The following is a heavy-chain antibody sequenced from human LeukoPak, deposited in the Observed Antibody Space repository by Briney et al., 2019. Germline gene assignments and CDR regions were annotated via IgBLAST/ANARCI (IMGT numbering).Heavy chain of an antibody. D-gene: IGHD3-22*01. J-gene: IGHJ4*02. V-gene: IGHV4-34*01. CDR2: INHSGST. CDR1: GGTFSGYY. CDR3: ARGGVKRNYYDSSGYHFDY. Sequence: SETLSRTCAVYGGTFSGYYWSWLRQPPGQGLEWIGEINHSGSTNSNPSLKSRVTISVDTSKNQFSLKLSSVTAADTAVYYCARGGVKRNYYDSSGYHFDYWGQGTLVTVSS.